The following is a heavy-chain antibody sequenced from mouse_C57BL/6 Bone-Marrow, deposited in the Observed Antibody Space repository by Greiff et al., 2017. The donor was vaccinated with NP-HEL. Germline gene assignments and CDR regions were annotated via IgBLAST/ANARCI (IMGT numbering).Heavy chain of an antibody. J-gene: IGHJ4*01. D-gene: IGHD1-1*01. V-gene: IGHV5-9-1*02. CDR1: GFTFSSYA. Sequence: EVKVVESGEGLVKPGGSLKLSCAASGFTFSSYAMSWVRQTPEKRLEWVAYISSGGDYIYYADTVKGRFTISRDNARNTLYLQMSSLKSEDTAMYYCTRDAITTVVAKDYYAMDYWGQGTSVTVSS. CDR2: ISSGGDYI. CDR3: TRDAITTVVAKDYYAMDY.